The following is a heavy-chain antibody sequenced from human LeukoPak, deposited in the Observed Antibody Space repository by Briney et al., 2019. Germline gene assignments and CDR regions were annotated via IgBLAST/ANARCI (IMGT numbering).Heavy chain of an antibody. D-gene: IGHD3-3*01. J-gene: IGHJ6*03. V-gene: IGHV3-11*01. Sequence: GGSLRLSCAVSGFTFSDSYMTWLRQAPGKGLESLSYISPSGTDISYADSVKGRFTISRDNAKNSLYLQMNNLRADDTAVYYCARELDVRTILNYMDVWGKGTTVTISS. CDR3: ARELDVRTILNYMDV. CDR1: GFTFSDSY. CDR2: ISPSGTDI.